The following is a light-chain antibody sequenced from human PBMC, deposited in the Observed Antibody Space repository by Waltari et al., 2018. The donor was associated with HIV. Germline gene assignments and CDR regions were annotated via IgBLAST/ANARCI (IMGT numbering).Light chain of an antibody. CDR1: SSDLTLYNS. V-gene: IGLV2-14*01. J-gene: IGLJ3*02. CDR2: DVS. Sequence: QSALTQPASVSGSPGQSITISCPGTSSDLTLYNSLSWYPHHPGTAPKVIIYDVSNRPSGVSHRFSGSKSGHTASLTISGLQAEDEADYFCTSYISSSTPVFGGGTKLTVL. CDR3: TSYISSSTPV.